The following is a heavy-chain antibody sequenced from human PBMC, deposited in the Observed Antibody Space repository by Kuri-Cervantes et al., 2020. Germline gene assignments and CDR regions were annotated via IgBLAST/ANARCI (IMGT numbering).Heavy chain of an antibody. Sequence: SETLSLTCTVSGGSISSSSYYWGWIRQPPGKGLEWIGSIYYSGSTYYNPSLKSRVTISVDTSKNQFSLKPSSVTAADTAVYYCASPLYFDWLLLAFDIWGQGTMVTVSS. CDR1: GGSISSSSYY. CDR3: ASPLYFDWLLLAFDI. J-gene: IGHJ3*02. CDR2: IYYSGST. V-gene: IGHV4-39*01. D-gene: IGHD3-9*01.